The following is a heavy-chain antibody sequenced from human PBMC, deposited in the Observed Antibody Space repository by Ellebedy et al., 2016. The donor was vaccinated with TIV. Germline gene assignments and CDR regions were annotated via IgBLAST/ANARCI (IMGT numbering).Heavy chain of an antibody. D-gene: IGHD3-10*01. CDR1: DGSIRSYH. V-gene: IGHV4-59*01. Sequence: GSLRLXCTVSDGSIRSYHWSWIRQSPGKGLEWIGYFHYSGTTNYNPSLKSRLSISVDTSKNQFSLNLSSVTAADTGVYYCARTSTMVRGALDYWGQGTLVTVSS. J-gene: IGHJ4*02. CDR2: FHYSGTT. CDR3: ARTSTMVRGALDY.